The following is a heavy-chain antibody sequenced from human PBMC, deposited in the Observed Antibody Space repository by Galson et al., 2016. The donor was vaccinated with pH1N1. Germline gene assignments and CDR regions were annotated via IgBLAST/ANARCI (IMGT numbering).Heavy chain of an antibody. J-gene: IGHJ4*02. CDR2: IYYSGIT. Sequence: ETLSLTCSVSGGSTKSSDYYWGWVRQPPGKGLEWIASIYYSGITHYKESLKSRLLISVDTSKNQFSLGLTSVTAADTAVYFCLRHPRFSSRRAVDFDYWGQGIQVIVSS. V-gene: IGHV4-39*01. CDR1: GGSTKSSDYY. CDR3: LRHPRFSSRRAVDFDY.